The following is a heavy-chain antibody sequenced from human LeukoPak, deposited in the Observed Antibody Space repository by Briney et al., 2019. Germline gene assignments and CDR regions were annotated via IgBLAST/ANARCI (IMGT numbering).Heavy chain of an antibody. J-gene: IGHJ6*03. CDR3: ARAVLEYCSSTSCYAVGGYYSYMDV. V-gene: IGHV3-73*01. CDR2: IRSKASSYAT. D-gene: IGHD2-2*01. CDR1: GVTFSGSA. Sequence: GGSLRLSCAASGVTFSGSAMHWVRQASGKGLEWIGRIRSKASSYATAYAASVKGRFTIFRDDSKNTAYLQMNSLKTEDTAVYYCARAVLEYCSSTSCYAVGGYYSYMDVWGKGTTVTISS.